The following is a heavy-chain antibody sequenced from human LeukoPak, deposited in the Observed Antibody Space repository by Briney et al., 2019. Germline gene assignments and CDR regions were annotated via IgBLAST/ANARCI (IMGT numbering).Heavy chain of an antibody. J-gene: IGHJ4*02. V-gene: IGHV3-21*05. CDR1: GFTFSSYS. CDR3: ASGLHYYDSSGYRSGFDY. D-gene: IGHD3-22*01. Sequence: GGSLRLSCAASGFTFSSYSMNWVRQAPGKGLEWVSYISCSSYTNYAASVKERLTISRDNANNSLYLLLNSLRAEDTAVYYCASGLHYYDSSGYRSGFDYWGQGTLVTVSS. CDR2: ISCSSYT.